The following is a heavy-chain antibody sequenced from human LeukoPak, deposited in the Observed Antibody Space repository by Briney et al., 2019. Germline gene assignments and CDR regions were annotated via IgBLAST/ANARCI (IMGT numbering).Heavy chain of an antibody. CDR3: ARMIRGRTTVDFDY. J-gene: IGHJ4*02. CDR1: GYTFTSYD. D-gene: IGHD4-17*01. Sequence: ASVKVSCKASGYTFTSYDINWVRQATGQGLGWMGWMNPNSGNTGYAQKFQGRVTMTRNTSISTAYMELSSLRSEDTAVYYCARMIRGRTTVDFDYWGQGTLVTVSS. CDR2: MNPNSGNT. V-gene: IGHV1-8*01.